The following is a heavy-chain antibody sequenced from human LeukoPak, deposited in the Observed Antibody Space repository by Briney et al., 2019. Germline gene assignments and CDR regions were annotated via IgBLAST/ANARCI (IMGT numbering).Heavy chain of an antibody. Sequence: GGSLRLSCAASGFTFSDYAMNWVRQAPGKGLEWVSTFKTNSGQVYYAESVRGRFTISRDNSKITVYLQMSSLRAEDTALYYCARSVPDYTRFDYWGQGALVTVSS. CDR2: FKTNSGQV. CDR1: GFTFSDYA. J-gene: IGHJ4*02. V-gene: IGHV3-23*01. D-gene: IGHD4-11*01. CDR3: ARSVPDYTRFDY.